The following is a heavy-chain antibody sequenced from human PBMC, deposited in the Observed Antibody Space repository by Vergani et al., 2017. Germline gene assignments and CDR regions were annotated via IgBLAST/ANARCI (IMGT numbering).Heavy chain of an antibody. Sequence: QVQLQESGPGLVKPSQTLSLTCTVSGGSISSGGYYWSWIRQHPGKGLEWIGYIYYSGSTYYNPSLKSRVTISVDTSKNQFSLKLSSVTAADTAVYYCARGRPKSRDGYNYSYYYYMDVWGKGTTVTVSS. D-gene: IGHD5-24*01. CDR2: IYYSGST. CDR1: GGSISSGGYY. CDR3: ARGRPKSRDGYNYSYYYYMDV. V-gene: IGHV4-31*03. J-gene: IGHJ6*03.